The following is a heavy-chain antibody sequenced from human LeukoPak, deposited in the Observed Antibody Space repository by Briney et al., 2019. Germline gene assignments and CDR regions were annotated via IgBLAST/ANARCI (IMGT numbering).Heavy chain of an antibody. CDR3: AKPGTDY. CDR2: ISYDGSNK. J-gene: IGHJ4*02. V-gene: IGHV3-30*18. Sequence: GGSLRLSCAASGFTFSSYGMHWVRQAPGKGLEWMAVISYDGSNKYYADSVKGRFTISRDNSKNTLYLQMNSLRAEDTAVYYCAKPGTDYWGQGTLVTVSS. CDR1: GFTFSSYG.